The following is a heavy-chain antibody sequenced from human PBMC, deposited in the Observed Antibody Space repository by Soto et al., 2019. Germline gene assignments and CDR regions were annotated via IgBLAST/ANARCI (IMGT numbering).Heavy chain of an antibody. D-gene: IGHD1-26*01. CDR1: GFTLSDYA. V-gene: IGHV3-30-3*01. J-gene: IGHJ6*01. CDR3: ARERIVGATTNYHYGIDV. Sequence: GGSLRLSCASSGFTLSDYAMYWVRQAPGKGLEWVAVLAYDGSNKYYADSVKGRFTISRDNSKNTLYLEMNSLRAEDTAVYYCARERIVGATTNYHYGIDVWGQGTTVTVSS. CDR2: LAYDGSNK.